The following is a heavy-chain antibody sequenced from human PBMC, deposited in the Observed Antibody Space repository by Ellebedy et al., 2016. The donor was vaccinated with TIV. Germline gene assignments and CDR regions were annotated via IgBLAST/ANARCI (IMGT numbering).Heavy chain of an antibody. Sequence: GESLKISCAASGFTFSDYYMNWIRQAPGKGLEWVSYIGSSSTHTNYADSVKGRFTISRDNSKNTLYLQLSSLRAEDTAVYYCAKDPTLDSSDYYGDYFDFWGQGSLVTVSS. CDR3: AKDPTLDSSDYYGDYFDF. J-gene: IGHJ4*02. CDR2: IGSSSTHT. D-gene: IGHD3-22*01. V-gene: IGHV3-11*05. CDR1: GFTFSDYY.